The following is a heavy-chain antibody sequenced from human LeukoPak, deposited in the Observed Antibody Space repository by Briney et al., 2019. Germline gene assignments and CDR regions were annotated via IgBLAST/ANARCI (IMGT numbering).Heavy chain of an antibody. CDR3: AKVGGGSSRPPFDY. D-gene: IGHD6-6*01. V-gene: IGHV3-30*02. Sequence: PGGSLRLSCAASGFTFSSYGMHWVRQAPGKGLEWVAFIRYDGSNKYYADSVKGRFTISRDNSKNTLHLQMNSLRAEDTAVYYCAKVGGGSSRPPFDYWGQGALVTVSS. J-gene: IGHJ4*02. CDR1: GFTFSSYG. CDR2: IRYDGSNK.